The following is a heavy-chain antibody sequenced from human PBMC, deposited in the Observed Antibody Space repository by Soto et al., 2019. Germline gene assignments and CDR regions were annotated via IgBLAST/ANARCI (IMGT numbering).Heavy chain of an antibody. D-gene: IGHD3-22*01. CDR1: GGSISSSSYY. Sequence: SETLSLTCTVSGGSISSSSYYWGWIRQPPGKGLEWIGSIYYSGSTYYNPSLKSRVTISVDTSKNQFSLKLSSVTAADTAVYYCASVLNYYDSSGYYYGGIDYWGHGTLVTVSS. J-gene: IGHJ4*01. CDR3: ASVLNYYDSSGYYYGGIDY. CDR2: IYYSGST. V-gene: IGHV4-39*01.